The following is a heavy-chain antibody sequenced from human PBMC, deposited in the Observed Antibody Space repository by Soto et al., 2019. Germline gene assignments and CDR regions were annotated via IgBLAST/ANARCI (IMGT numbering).Heavy chain of an antibody. J-gene: IGHJ4*02. V-gene: IGHV3-48*01. Sequence: EVQLVESGGGFVQPGGSLRLSCAASGFTFSSYSMNWVRQAPGKGLEWVSYISSSSSTIYYADSVKGRFTISRDNAKNSLYLQMNSPVAEDTALYYFASQSSDWLLFASWGQGTLFTVSS. CDR3: ASQSSDWLLFAS. CDR1: GFTFSSYS. CDR2: ISSSSSTI. D-gene: IGHD5-12*01.